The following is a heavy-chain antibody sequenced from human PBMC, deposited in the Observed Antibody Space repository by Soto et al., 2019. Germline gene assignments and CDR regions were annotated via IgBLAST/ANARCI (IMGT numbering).Heavy chain of an antibody. D-gene: IGHD5-12*01. CDR3: ARGAIYGGYGSDN. J-gene: IGHJ4*02. Sequence: GGSLRLSCAASGFTFSSYAMSWVRQAPGKGLVWVSRIDPYGSGINYADSVKGRFTISRDNAKNTLNLQMNSLRVEDTAVYYCARGAIYGGYGSDNWGQGTLVTVSS. CDR1: GFTFSSYA. CDR2: IDPYGSGI. V-gene: IGHV3-74*01.